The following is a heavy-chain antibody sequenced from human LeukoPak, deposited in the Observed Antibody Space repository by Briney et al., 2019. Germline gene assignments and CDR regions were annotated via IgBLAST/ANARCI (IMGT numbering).Heavy chain of an antibody. CDR2: ISGSGGST. V-gene: IGHV3-23*01. CDR3: AKGSRGSGSYYFDY. J-gene: IGHJ4*02. D-gene: IGHD1-26*01. Sequence: PEGSLRLSCAASGFSFSSYAMSWVRQAPVKRLEWVSAISGSGGSTYYADSVKGRFTISRDNSKNTLYLQMNSLSAEDTAVYYCAKGSRGSGSYYFDYWGQGTLVTVSS. CDR1: GFSFSSYA.